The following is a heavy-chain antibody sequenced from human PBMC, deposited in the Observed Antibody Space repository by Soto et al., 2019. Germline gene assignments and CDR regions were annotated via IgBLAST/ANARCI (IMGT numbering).Heavy chain of an antibody. CDR2: IMPMFGVT. D-gene: IGHD2-2*01. CDR3: AGEGVTSSMSLPWMGYHSYGLDV. CDR1: GGTFNSHT. Sequence: QVQLVQSGAEVKKPGSSVKVSCRAPGGTFNSHTITWVRQAPGQGLEWMGGIMPMFGVTNYARKFQGRLTMAATESKKTAYMEVSGLTSEDTAVYYCAGEGVTSSMSLPWMGYHSYGLDVWGQGTTVIVSS. V-gene: IGHV1-69*12. J-gene: IGHJ6*02.